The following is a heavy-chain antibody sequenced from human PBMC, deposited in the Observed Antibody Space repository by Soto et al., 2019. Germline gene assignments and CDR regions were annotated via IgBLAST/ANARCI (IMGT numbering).Heavy chain of an antibody. J-gene: IGHJ6*03. D-gene: IGHD5-18*01. CDR3: ARDVGIQLRGGEYYYYYMDV. V-gene: IGHV3-21*01. CDR2: ISSSSYI. Sequence: GGSLRLSCAASGFTFSSYSMNWVRQAPGKGLEWVSSISSSSYIYYADSVKGRFTISRDNAKNSLYLQMNSLRAEDTAVYYCARDVGIQLRGGEYYYYYMDVWGKGTTVTVSS. CDR1: GFTFSSYS.